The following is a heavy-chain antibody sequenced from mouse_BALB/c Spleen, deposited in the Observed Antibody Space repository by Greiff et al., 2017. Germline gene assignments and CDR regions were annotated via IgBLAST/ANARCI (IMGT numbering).Heavy chain of an antibody. Sequence: QVQLQQSGAELVRPGASVTLSCKASGYTFTDYEMHWVKRTPVHGLEWIGAIDPETGGTAYNQKFKGKATLTADKSSSTAYMELRSLTSEDSAVYYCTKGHYYGSSYFDYWGQGTTLTVSS. J-gene: IGHJ2*01. CDR3: TKGHYYGSSYFDY. V-gene: IGHV1-15*01. D-gene: IGHD1-1*01. CDR1: GYTFTDYE. CDR2: IDPETGGT.